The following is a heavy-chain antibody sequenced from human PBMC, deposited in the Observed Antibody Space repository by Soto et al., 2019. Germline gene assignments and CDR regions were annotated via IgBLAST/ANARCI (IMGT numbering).Heavy chain of an antibody. Sequence: ASVKVSCKASGYTFTGYYMHWVRQAPGQGLEWMGWINPNSGGTNYAQKFQGWVTMTRDTSISTAYMELSRLRSDDTAVYYCARDVGGGVYSSSWYQGPFDYWGQGTLVTVSS. CDR2: INPNSGGT. D-gene: IGHD6-13*01. V-gene: IGHV1-2*04. CDR1: GYTFTGYY. CDR3: ARDVGGGVYSSSWYQGPFDY. J-gene: IGHJ4*02.